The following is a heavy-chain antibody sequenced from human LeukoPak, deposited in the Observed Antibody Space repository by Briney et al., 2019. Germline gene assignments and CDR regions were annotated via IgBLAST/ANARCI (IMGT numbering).Heavy chain of an antibody. D-gene: IGHD2-2*01. CDR2: ISWNSGSI. CDR1: GFTSDDYA. Sequence: GGSLRLSCAASGFTSDDYAMHWVRQAPGKGLEWVSGISWNSGSIGYADSVKGRFTISRDNAKNSLCLQMNSLRAEDTALYYCAKDIGSTRFYGMDVWGQGTTVTVSS. CDR3: AKDIGSTRFYGMDV. V-gene: IGHV3-9*02. J-gene: IGHJ6*02.